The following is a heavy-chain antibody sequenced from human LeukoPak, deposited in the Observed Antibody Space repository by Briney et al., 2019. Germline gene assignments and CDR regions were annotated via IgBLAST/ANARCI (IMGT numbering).Heavy chain of an antibody. J-gene: IGHJ6*02. CDR2: INPNSGGT. D-gene: IGHD2-21*02. Sequence: ASVKVSCKASGYTFTGYYMHWVRQAPGQGLEWMGWINPNSGGTNYAQKFQGRVTMTRDTSISTAYMELSRLRSDDTAVYYCARVPRTDTYYYYYGMDAWGQGTTVTVSS. CDR3: ARVPRTDTYYYYYGMDA. V-gene: IGHV1-2*02. CDR1: GYTFTGYY.